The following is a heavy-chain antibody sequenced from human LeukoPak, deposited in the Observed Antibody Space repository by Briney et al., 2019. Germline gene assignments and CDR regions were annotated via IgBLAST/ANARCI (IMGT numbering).Heavy chain of an antibody. CDR2: IYSGRST. D-gene: IGHD2-15*01. J-gene: IGHJ3*02. CDR1: GFTVSSNF. V-gene: IGHV3-66*01. Sequence: GGSLRLSCAASGFTVSSNFMSWVRQAPGKGLEWVSLIYSGRSTYYADSVKGRFTISRDISKNTLFLQLNSLRAEDTAVYYCARGGVVVAAIDSFDIWGQGTLATVSS. CDR3: ARGGVVVAAIDSFDI.